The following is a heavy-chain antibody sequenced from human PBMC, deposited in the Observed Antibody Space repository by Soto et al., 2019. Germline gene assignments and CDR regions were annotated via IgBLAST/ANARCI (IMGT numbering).Heavy chain of an antibody. CDR1: GYAFSCWW. D-gene: IGHD6-13*01. Sequence: AFGYAFSCWWRQCLRKTPGQGLEWMGIINPSGGSTSYAQKFQGRVTMTRDTSTSTVYMELSSLRSEDTAVYYCARGGLYSSSWTYYYYGMDVWGHGTTVTVSS. CDR2: INPSGGST. J-gene: IGHJ6*02. V-gene: IGHV1-46*01. CDR3: ARGGLYSSSWTYYYYGMDV.